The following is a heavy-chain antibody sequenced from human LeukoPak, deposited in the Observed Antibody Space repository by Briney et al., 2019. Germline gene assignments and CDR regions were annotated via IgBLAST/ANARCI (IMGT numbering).Heavy chain of an antibody. D-gene: IGHD3-10*01. CDR2: INHSGST. CDR3: ARSVGYYGSWFDP. Sequence: PSETLSLTCAVYGGSFSGYYWSWIRQPPGEGLEWIGEINHSGSTNYNPSLKSRVIISVDTSKNQFSLKLSSVTAADTAVYYCARSVGYYGSWFDPWGQGTLVTVSS. J-gene: IGHJ5*02. V-gene: IGHV4-34*01. CDR1: GGSFSGYY.